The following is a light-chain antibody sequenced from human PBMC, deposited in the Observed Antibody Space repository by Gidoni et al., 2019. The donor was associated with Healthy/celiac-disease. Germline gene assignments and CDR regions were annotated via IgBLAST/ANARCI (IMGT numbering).Light chain of an antibody. CDR3: QQYGSSFT. V-gene: IGKV3-20*01. J-gene: IGKJ3*01. CDR1: QSVSSSY. Sequence: EIVLTQSPGTLSLSPGERATLSCRASQSVSSSYLAWYQQKTGHAPRLLIYGASSRATGIPDRLSGSGCGTDFTLTISRLEPEDFAVYYCQQYGSSFTFGPGTKVDIK. CDR2: GAS.